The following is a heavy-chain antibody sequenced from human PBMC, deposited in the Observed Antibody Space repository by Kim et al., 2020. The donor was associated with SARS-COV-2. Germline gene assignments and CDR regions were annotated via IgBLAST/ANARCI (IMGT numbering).Heavy chain of an antibody. CDR3: ARHLNLLVAFDAFDI. CDR2: IYYSGST. Sequence: SETLSLTCTVSGGSISSYYWSWIRQPPGKGLEWIGYIYYSGSTNYNPSLKSRVTISVDTSKNQFSLKLSSVTAADTAIYYCARHLNLLVAFDAFDIWGQGTMVTVSS. J-gene: IGHJ3*02. V-gene: IGHV4-59*08. D-gene: IGHD5-12*01. CDR1: GGSISSYY.